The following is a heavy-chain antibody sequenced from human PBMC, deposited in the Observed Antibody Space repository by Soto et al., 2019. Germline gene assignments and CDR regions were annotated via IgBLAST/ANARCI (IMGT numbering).Heavy chain of an antibody. V-gene: IGHV4-31*03. Sequence: SETLSLTCTVSGGSISSGGYYWSWIRQHPGKGLEWIGYIYYSGSTYYNPSLKSRVTISVDTSKNQFSLKLSSVTAADTAVYYCARDFAVVVVPGRLPDDAFDIWGQGTMVTVSS. J-gene: IGHJ3*02. D-gene: IGHD2-2*01. CDR1: GGSISSGGYY. CDR2: IYYSGST. CDR3: ARDFAVVVVPGRLPDDAFDI.